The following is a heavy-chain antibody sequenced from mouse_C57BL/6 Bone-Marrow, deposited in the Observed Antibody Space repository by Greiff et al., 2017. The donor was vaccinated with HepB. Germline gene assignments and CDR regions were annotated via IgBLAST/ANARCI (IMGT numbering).Heavy chain of an antibody. CDR1: GYTFTDYY. CDR2: IYTGCGDT. CDR3: ARRGTGDFDY. J-gene: IGHJ2*01. D-gene: IGHD4-1*01. Sequence: VQLQQSGAELVRPGASVKLSCKASGYTFTDYYIHWVKQRPGQGLEWIARIYTGCGDTYYNEKFKGKATLTAEKSSSTAYMQLSSLTSEDSAVYVCARRGTGDFDYWGQGTTLTVSS. V-gene: IGHV1-76*01.